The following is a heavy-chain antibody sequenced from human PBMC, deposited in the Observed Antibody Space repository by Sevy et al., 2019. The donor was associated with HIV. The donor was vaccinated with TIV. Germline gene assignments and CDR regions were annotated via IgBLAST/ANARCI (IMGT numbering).Heavy chain of an antibody. D-gene: IGHD2-21*01. CDR1: GFTFSTYG. Sequence: GGSLRLSCAASGFTFSTYGMHWVRQAPGKGLEWVAFICYDGSNKYYADSVKGRFTISRDNSYNTLFLQMNSLRAEDTAVYYCAKAFGDCGGDCYSVDAYYYYMDVWGKGTTVTVSS. CDR2: ICYDGSNK. V-gene: IGHV3-30*02. CDR3: AKAFGDCGGDCYSVDAYYYYMDV. J-gene: IGHJ6*03.